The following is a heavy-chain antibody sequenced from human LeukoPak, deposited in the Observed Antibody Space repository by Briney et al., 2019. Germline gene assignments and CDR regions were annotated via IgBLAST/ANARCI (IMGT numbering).Heavy chain of an antibody. CDR2: MNPNSGNT. J-gene: IGHJ1*01. D-gene: IGHD6-13*01. V-gene: IGHV1-8*01. Sequence: GASVKVSCKASGYTFTSYDINWVRQATGQGLEWMGWMNPNSGNTGYAQKFQGRVTMTRNTSISTAYMELSSLRSEDTAVYYCARLQKAAAGTRRPPAEYFQHWGQGTLVTVSS. CDR3: ARLQKAAAGTRRPPAEYFQH. CDR1: GYTFTSYD.